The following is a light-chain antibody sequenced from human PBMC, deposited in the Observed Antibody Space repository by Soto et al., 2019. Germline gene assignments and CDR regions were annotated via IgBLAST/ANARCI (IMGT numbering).Light chain of an antibody. CDR2: GAS. CDR3: QQRRIWPPIT. Sequence: VLTQSPATLSLSPGERATLSCRASENVRTFVDWYQQKPGQAPRLLIYGASNRATDIPARFSGSGSGTDFTLTISSLEPEDIAVYYCQQRRIWPPITFGQGTRLEIK. J-gene: IGKJ5*01. CDR1: ENVRTF. V-gene: IGKV3-11*01.